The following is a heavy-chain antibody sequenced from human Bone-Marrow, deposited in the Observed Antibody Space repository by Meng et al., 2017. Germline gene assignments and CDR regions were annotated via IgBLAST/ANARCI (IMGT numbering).Heavy chain of an antibody. D-gene: IGHD3-10*01. Sequence: GESLKISCAASGFTFSDYYMSWIRQAPGKGLEWVSYISSSGSTITYADSVKGRFTISRDNAKNTLYLQMNSLRAEDTAVYYCANFGSGIPYWGQGTLVTVSS. CDR2: ISSSGSTI. CDR1: GFTFSDYY. V-gene: IGHV3-11*04. CDR3: ANFGSGIPY. J-gene: IGHJ4*02.